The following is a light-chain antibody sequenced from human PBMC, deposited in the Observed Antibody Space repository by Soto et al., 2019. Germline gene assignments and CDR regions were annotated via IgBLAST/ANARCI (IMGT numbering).Light chain of an antibody. CDR3: QQYGSVPYT. Sequence: EIVLTQSPGTLSLSPGQRATLSCRASESISRVYLAWYQQRLGQAPRLLIYGASSGATGIPDRFSSSGSGTDFTLTISRLEPEDFAIYYCQQYGSVPYTFGQGTKLEIK. CDR2: GAS. CDR1: ESISRVY. V-gene: IGKV3-20*01. J-gene: IGKJ2*01.